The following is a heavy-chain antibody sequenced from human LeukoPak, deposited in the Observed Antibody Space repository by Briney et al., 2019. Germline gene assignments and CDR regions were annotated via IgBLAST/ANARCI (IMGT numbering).Heavy chain of an antibody. J-gene: IGHJ4*02. V-gene: IGHV1-24*01. CDR1: GYTLTELS. CDR3: ATDRSKRYSSSWYRY. CDR2: FDPEDGET. D-gene: IGHD6-13*01. Sequence: ASVKVSCKVSGYTLTELSMHWVRQAPGKGLEWIGGFDPEDGETIYAQKFQGRVTMTEDTSTDTAYMELSSLRSEDTAVYYCATDRSKRYSSSWYRYWGQGTLVTVSS.